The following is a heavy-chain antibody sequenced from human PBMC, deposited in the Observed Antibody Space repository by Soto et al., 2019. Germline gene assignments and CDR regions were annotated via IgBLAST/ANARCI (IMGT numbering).Heavy chain of an antibody. J-gene: IGHJ4*02. CDR3: AGPPYGDYVTFDY. D-gene: IGHD4-17*01. CDR2: INNSGST. CDR1: GGSISGYY. Sequence: PSETLSLTCTVPGGSISGYYWIWLRQPPGKGPEWIGYINNSGSTNYNPALKSRVTISVDTSKNQFSLNLSSVTAADTAVYYCAGPPYGDYVTFDYWGQGTLVTVS. V-gene: IGHV4-59*08.